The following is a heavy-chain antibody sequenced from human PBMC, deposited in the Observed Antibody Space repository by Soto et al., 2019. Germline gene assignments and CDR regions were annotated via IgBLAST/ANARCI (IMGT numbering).Heavy chain of an antibody. J-gene: IGHJ5*02. CDR2: IYTSGST. CDR1: GGSISSYY. Sequence: SETLSLTCTVSGGSISSYYWSWIRQPAGKGLEWIGRIYTSGSTNYNPSLKSRVTMSVDTSKNQFSLKLSSVTAADTAVYYCAREGRYCSGGSCLGNWFDPWGQGTLVTVSS. D-gene: IGHD2-15*01. V-gene: IGHV4-4*07. CDR3: AREGRYCSGGSCLGNWFDP.